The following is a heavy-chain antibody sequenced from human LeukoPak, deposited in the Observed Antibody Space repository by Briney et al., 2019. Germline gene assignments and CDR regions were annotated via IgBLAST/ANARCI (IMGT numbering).Heavy chain of an antibody. CDR3: ARGDISFDWLPKPPLFDY. CDR2: IYYSGST. Sequence: SETLSLTCTVSGGSISSSSYYWGWIRQPPGKGLEWIGSIYYSGSTYYNPSLKSRVTISVDTSKNQFSLKLSSVTAADTAVYYCARGDISFDWLPKPPLFDYWGQGTLVTVSS. D-gene: IGHD3-9*01. J-gene: IGHJ4*02. V-gene: IGHV4-39*07. CDR1: GGSISSSSYY.